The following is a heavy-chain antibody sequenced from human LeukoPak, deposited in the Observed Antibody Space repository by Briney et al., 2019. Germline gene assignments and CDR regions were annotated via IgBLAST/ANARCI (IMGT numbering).Heavy chain of an antibody. CDR1: GFTFSSHA. Sequence: PGESLRLSCTASGFTFSSHAMIWVRQAPGKGLEWVSYISSGSSTTYYVDSVKGRFTISRDNAKNSLYLQMNSLRDEDTAVYYCAGARTYYYAMDVWGQGTTVTVSS. CDR2: ISSGSSTT. J-gene: IGHJ6*02. CDR3: AGARTYYYAMDV. V-gene: IGHV3-48*02.